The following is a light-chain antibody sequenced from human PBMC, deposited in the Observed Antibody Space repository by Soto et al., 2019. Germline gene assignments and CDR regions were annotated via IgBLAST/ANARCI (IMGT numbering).Light chain of an antibody. CDR3: QQYNTWPPT. J-gene: IGKJ1*01. Sequence: RGMWHSAATVSVATWERATLSCRASQSVRSNLAWYQQKPGKAPRLLIYGASTRPTGIPARFSGSGSGTEFTLTISSLQSEDFAAYYCQQYNTWPPTFGQGTKVDIK. CDR1: QSVRSN. V-gene: IGKV3-15*01. CDR2: GAS.